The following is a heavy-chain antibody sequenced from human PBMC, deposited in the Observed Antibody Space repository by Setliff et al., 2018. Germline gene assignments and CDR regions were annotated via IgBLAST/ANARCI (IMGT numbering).Heavy chain of an antibody. D-gene: IGHD2-21*01. CDR3: AKGGTHRYSDY. CDR2: VFPSGAT. Sequence: PSETLSLTCTVSGDSMSGASIWSWIRQPPGKGLEFMGYVFPSGATKYDPSLKSRLTISVDTSKNQFSLKLTSVTAADTAVYFCAKGGTHRYSDYWGQGTLVTVSS. V-gene: IGHV4-59*01. J-gene: IGHJ4*02. CDR1: GDSMSGAS.